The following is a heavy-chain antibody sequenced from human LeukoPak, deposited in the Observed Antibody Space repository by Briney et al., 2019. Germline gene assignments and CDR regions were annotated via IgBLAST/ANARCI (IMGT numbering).Heavy chain of an antibody. Sequence: SETLSLTCAVYGGSFSGYYWSWIRQPPGKGLEWIGEINHSGSTNYNPSLKSRVTISVDTSKNQFSLKLSSVTAADTAVYYCARMPVTMVRGVIITDAFDIWGQGTMVTVSS. CDR2: INHSGST. D-gene: IGHD3-10*01. J-gene: IGHJ3*02. V-gene: IGHV4-34*01. CDR3: ARMPVTMVRGVIITDAFDI. CDR1: GGSFSGYY.